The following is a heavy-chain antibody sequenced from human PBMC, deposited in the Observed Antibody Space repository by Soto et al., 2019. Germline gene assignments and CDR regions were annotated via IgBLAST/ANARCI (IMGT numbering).Heavy chain of an antibody. J-gene: IGHJ4*02. V-gene: IGHV1-18*01. D-gene: IGHD7-27*01. CDR1: GYTFTSYA. Sequence: QVQLVQSGAEVKKPGASVKVSCKASGYTFTSYAISWVRQAPGQGLEWMGWISAYNGNTKYAQKVQGRVTMTTDTAPSTAYTELRSLRYDATAVYYCARDLNLGLGDYWSQGTLVTVSS. CDR2: ISAYNGNT. CDR3: ARDLNLGLGDY.